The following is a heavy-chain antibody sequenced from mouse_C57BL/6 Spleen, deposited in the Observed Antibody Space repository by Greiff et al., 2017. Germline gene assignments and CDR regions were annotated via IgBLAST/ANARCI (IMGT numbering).Heavy chain of an antibody. CDR1: GYTFTDYY. Sequence: QVQLKQSGPELVKPGASVKISCKASGYTFTDYYINWVKQRPGQGLEWIGWIFPGSGSTYYNEKFKGKATLTVDKSSSTAYMLLSSLTSEDSAVYFCARSGATVAQYYFDYWGQGTTLTVSS. J-gene: IGHJ2*01. D-gene: IGHD1-1*01. CDR3: ARSGATVAQYYFDY. CDR2: IFPGSGST. V-gene: IGHV1-75*01.